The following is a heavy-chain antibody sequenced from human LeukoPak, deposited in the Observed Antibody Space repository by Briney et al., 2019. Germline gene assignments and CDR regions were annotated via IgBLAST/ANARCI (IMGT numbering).Heavy chain of an antibody. CDR1: GFTLSSYG. Sequence: GGSLRLSCATSGFTLSSYGMHWVRQAPGKGLEWVAVISYDGSNKYYADSVKGRFTISRDNSKNTLYLQMNRLRADDTAVYYCAKDITIFGVVPDHWGQGTLVTVSS. CDR2: ISYDGSNK. D-gene: IGHD3-3*01. V-gene: IGHV3-30*18. J-gene: IGHJ4*02. CDR3: AKDITIFGVVPDH.